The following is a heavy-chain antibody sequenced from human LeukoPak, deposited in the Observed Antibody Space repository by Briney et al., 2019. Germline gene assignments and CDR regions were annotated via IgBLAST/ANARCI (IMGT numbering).Heavy chain of an antibody. CDR3: ARDRTVVVVVAATQAHWFDP. D-gene: IGHD2-15*01. J-gene: IGHJ5*02. Sequence: SETLSLTCGVSGASFSGYYWSWIRQSPGKGLEWIGEINHSGGTNYNPSLKSRVTISVDTSKKQFSLKLRSVTAEDTAVYYCARDRTVVVVVAATQAHWFDPWGQGTLVTVSS. CDR2: INHSGGT. CDR1: GASFSGYY. V-gene: IGHV4-34*01.